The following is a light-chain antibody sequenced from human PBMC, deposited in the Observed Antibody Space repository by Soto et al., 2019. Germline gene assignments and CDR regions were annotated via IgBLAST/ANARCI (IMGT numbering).Light chain of an antibody. J-gene: IGKJ1*01. V-gene: IGKV3-20*01. CDR2: DAS. Sequence: EIVLTQSPGTLSLSPGERATLSCRASQSVSISQLAWYQQKPGQAPRLLIYDASSRATGIPDRFSGSGSGTAFTLSISRLEPGDFAVYHCHQYGSSPLTFGQGTKVDIK. CDR3: HQYGSSPLT. CDR1: QSVSISQ.